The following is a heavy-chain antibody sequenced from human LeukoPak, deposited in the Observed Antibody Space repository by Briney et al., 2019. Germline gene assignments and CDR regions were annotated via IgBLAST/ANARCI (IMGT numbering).Heavy chain of an antibody. CDR3: AKLRTAMARDAFDI. CDR2: ISWNSGSI. D-gene: IGHD5-18*01. J-gene: IGHJ3*02. V-gene: IGHV3-9*01. Sequence: SLRLSCAASGFTFDDYAMHWVRQAPGKGLEWVSGISWNSGSIGYADSVKGRFTISRDNAKNSLYLQMNSLRAEDTALYYCAKLRTAMARDAFDIWGQGTMVTVSS. CDR1: GFTFDDYA.